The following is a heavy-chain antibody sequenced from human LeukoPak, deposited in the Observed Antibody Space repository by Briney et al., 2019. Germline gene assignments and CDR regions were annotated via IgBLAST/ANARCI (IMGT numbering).Heavy chain of an antibody. CDR1: GFTFSSYA. CDR3: AKLYTSRWYNDY. D-gene: IGHD6-13*01. J-gene: IGHJ4*02. Sequence: GGSLRLSCAASGFTFSSYAMSWVRQAPGKGLEWVSGISGGGGTYNADSVKGRFTISRDNSKNTLYLQMNSLRAEDTAVYYCAKLYTSRWYNDYWGQGTLVTVSS. V-gene: IGHV3-23*01. CDR2: ISGGGGT.